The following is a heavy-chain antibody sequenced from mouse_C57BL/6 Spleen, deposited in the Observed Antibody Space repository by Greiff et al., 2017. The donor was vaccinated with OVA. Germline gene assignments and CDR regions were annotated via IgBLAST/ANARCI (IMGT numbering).Heavy chain of an antibody. Sequence: EVKLMESGAELVKPGASVKLSCTASGFNIKDTYMHWVKQRPEQGLEWIGRIDPANGNTKYDPKFQGKATITADTSSNTAYLQLSSLTSEDTAVYYCAPYYYGISSWFAYWGQGTLVTVSA. J-gene: IGHJ3*01. CDR3: APYYYGISSWFAY. CDR2: IDPANGNT. V-gene: IGHV14-3*02. CDR1: GFNIKDTY. D-gene: IGHD1-1*01.